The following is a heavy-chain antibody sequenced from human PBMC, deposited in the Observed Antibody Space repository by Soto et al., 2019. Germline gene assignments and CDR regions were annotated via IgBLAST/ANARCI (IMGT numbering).Heavy chain of an antibody. CDR3: ARGRYCLTGRCFPNWFDS. V-gene: IGHV4-30-4*01. D-gene: IGHD2-15*01. J-gene: IGHJ5*01. Sequence: QVHLLESGPGLVKPSQTLSLTCSVSGDSISTVDYFWAWIRQPPGQALEYIGYIYKSTTTYYNPSFESRAAISLDTSKSQCSLTVTSVTAADTAVYFCARGRYCLTGRCFPNWFDSWGPGALVTVSS. CDR2: IYKSTTT. CDR1: GDSISTVDYF.